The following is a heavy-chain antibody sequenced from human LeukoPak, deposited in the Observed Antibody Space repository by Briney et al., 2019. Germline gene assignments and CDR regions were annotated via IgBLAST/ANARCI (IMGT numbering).Heavy chain of an antibody. Sequence: GGSLRLSCSASGFTFSSYAMHWVRQAPGKGLEYVSAISSNGGSTYYADSVKGRFTISRDNSKNTLYLQMSSLRAEDAAVYYCVKDRRGSSGVGYFDYRGQGTLVTVSS. CDR1: GFTFSSYA. V-gene: IGHV3-64D*06. J-gene: IGHJ4*02. CDR3: VKDRRGSSGVGYFDY. D-gene: IGHD6-6*01. CDR2: ISSNGGST.